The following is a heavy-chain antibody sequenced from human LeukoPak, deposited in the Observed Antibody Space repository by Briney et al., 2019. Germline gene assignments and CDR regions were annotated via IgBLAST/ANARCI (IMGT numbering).Heavy chain of an antibody. CDR1: GFTFSSYW. Sequence: GGSLRLSCAASGFTFSSYWMSWIRQAPGKGLEWISYISSSGSTIYYADSVKGRFTISRDNAKNSLYLQMNSLRAEDTAVYYCARDLGYYDSSGYLRGAEYFQHWGQGTLVTVSS. CDR3: ARDLGYYDSSGYLRGAEYFQH. CDR2: ISSSGSTI. J-gene: IGHJ1*01. V-gene: IGHV3-11*01. D-gene: IGHD3-22*01.